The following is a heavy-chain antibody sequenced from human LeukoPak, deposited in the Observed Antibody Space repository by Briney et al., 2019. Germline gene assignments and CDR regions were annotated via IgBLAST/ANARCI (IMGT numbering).Heavy chain of an antibody. J-gene: IGHJ4*02. CDR2: ISGSGGST. V-gene: IGHV3-23*01. CDR1: GFTFSSYA. D-gene: IGHD7-27*01. Sequence: PGGSLRLSCAASGFTFSSYAMSWVRQAPGKGLEWVSAISGSGGSTYYADSVKGRFTISRDNSKNTLYLQMNSLRAEDTAVYYCANALWGSERALDWGQGTLVTVSS. CDR3: ANALWGSERALD.